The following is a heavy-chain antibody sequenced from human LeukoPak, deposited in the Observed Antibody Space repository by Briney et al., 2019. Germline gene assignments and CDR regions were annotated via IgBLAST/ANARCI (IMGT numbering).Heavy chain of an antibody. CDR3: ARSSQYSSSWYKPYYFDY. D-gene: IGHD6-13*01. CDR1: GYSFSSHW. V-gene: IGHV5-51*01. J-gene: IGHJ4*02. Sequence: GESLKISCRGSGYSFSSHWIGWVRQMPGKGLEWMGIIYPGDSDTRYSPSFQGQVTISADKSISTAFVQWSSLKASDTAMYYCARSSQYSSSWYKPYYFDYWGQGTLVTVSS. CDR2: IYPGDSDT.